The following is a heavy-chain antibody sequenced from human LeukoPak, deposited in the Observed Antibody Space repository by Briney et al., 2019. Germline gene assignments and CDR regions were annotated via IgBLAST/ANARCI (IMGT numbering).Heavy chain of an antibody. Sequence: SETLSLSCTVSGASISNYYWNWLRQPPGKGLEWIGYIYYSGSTYYNPSLKSRVTISVDTSKNQFSLKLSSVTAADTAVYYCVRHLGRGSGSIPWYFDYWGQGTLVTVSS. D-gene: IGHD3-10*01. CDR3: VRHLGRGSGSIPWYFDY. J-gene: IGHJ4*02. CDR2: IYYSGST. V-gene: IGHV4-59*08. CDR1: GASISNYY.